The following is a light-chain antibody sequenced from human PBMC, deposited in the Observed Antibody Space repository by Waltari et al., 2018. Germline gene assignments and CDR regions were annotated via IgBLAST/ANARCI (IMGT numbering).Light chain of an antibody. J-gene: IGLJ3*02. Sequence: NFVLTQPHSVSESPGKTVTISCTGSSGSIASNYVQWYRQRPGRAPTTVIYEDGRRPSGVPDRFSGSIDRSSNSASLTSSGLKTEDEGDYYCHSYVETHHVFGGGTKLTVL. CDR1: SGSIASNY. V-gene: IGLV6-57*02. CDR3: HSYVETHHV. CDR2: EDG.